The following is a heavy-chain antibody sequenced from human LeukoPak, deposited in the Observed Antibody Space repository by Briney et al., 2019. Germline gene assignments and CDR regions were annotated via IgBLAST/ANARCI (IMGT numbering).Heavy chain of an antibody. CDR2: INAGNGNT. V-gene: IGHV1-3*01. D-gene: IGHD3/OR15-3a*01. CDR3: ARGPRSDFWTGYYENWFDP. CDR1: GYTFTRYG. Sequence: ASVKVSCKASGYTFTRYGISWVRQAPGQRLEWMGWINAGNGNTRSSQKFQGRVTITRDTSASTAYMELSSLRPEDTAVYYCARGPRSDFWTGYYENWFDPWGQGTLVTVSS. J-gene: IGHJ5*02.